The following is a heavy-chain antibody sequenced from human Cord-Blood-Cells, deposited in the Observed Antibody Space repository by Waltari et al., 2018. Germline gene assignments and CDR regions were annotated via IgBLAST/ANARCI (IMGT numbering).Heavy chain of an antibody. V-gene: IGHV3-23*01. Sequence: EVQLLESGGGLVQPGGSLRLSCAASGFTFSSYAMSWVRQAPGKGLGGVSAISVSGGSTYYADSVKGRFTISRDKSKTTLYLQMNSLRAEDTAVYYCAKDRDADYWGQGTLVTVSS. CDR3: AKDRDADY. CDR1: GFTFSSYA. J-gene: IGHJ4*02. CDR2: ISVSGGST.